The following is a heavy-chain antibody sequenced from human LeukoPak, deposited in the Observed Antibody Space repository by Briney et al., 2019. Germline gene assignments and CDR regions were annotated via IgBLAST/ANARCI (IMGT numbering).Heavy chain of an antibody. J-gene: IGHJ4*02. CDR3: TAEKNGSPHY. CDR2: IYYTGST. Sequence: KASETLSLICTVSRGSFSSSTYYWRWVRQPPGKGLEWIASIYYTGSTYYDPSLKSRVTISLDMSKNEFFLTMTSVTAADTAVYFCTAEKNGSPHYWGQGTQVTVSS. CDR1: RGSFSSSTYY. V-gene: IGHV4-39*07. D-gene: IGHD2-8*01.